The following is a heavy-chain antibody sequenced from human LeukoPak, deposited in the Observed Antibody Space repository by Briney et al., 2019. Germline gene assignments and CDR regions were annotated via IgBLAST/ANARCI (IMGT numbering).Heavy chain of an antibody. CDR1: GGSISSSSYY. D-gene: IGHD1-1*01. CDR2: IYYSGST. J-gene: IGHJ5*02. V-gene: IGHV4-39*01. Sequence: PSETLSLTCTVSGGSISSSSYYWGWIRQPPGKGLEWIGNIYYSGSTYYSPSLKSRVTISVDTSKNQFSLKLSSVTAADTAVYYCARPVPSRLGWFDPWGQGTLVTVSS. CDR3: ARPVPSRLGWFDP.